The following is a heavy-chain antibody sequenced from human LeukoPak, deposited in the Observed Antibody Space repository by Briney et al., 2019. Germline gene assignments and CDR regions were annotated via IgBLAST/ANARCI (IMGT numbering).Heavy chain of an antibody. D-gene: IGHD6-13*01. Sequence: GGSLRLSCAASGFTFSNYAMRWIRQAPGKGLEWVSSISPYDGSTYYADSVKGRFTISRDDSKNTLYLQMNSLRAEDTAVYYCARDIRYSSSWYLVYWGQGTLVTVSS. CDR3: ARDIRYSSSWYLVY. J-gene: IGHJ4*02. CDR2: ISPYDGST. V-gene: IGHV3-23*01. CDR1: GFTFSNYA.